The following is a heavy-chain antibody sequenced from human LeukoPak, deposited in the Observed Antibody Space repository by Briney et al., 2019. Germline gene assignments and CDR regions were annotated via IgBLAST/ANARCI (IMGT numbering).Heavy chain of an antibody. CDR3: AKSHLPNAYSGTYYCDY. CDR1: GFTFSYYG. J-gene: IGHJ4*02. Sequence: GGSLRLSCAASGFTFSYYGMHWVRQAPGKGLEWVAFIRYDESKKFYGDSVKGRFTISRDNSKSTLYLQMNSLRIEDTAVYYCAKSHLPNAYSGTYYCDYWGQGTLVTVSS. V-gene: IGHV3-30*02. CDR2: IRYDESKK. D-gene: IGHD1-26*01.